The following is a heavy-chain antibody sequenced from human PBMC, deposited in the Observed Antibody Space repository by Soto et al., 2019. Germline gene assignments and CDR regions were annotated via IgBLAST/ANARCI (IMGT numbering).Heavy chain of an antibody. J-gene: IGHJ4*02. V-gene: IGHV3-23*01. CDR3: AKVNDFDWNDVPGTGY. CDR1: GFTFSSYA. Sequence: GGSLRLSCAASGFTFSSYAMSWVRQAPGKGLEWVSAISGSGGSTYYADSVKGRFTISRDNSKNTLYLQMNSLRAEDTAVYYCAKVNDFDWNDVPGTGYWGQGTLVTVSS. D-gene: IGHD1-1*01. CDR2: ISGSGGST.